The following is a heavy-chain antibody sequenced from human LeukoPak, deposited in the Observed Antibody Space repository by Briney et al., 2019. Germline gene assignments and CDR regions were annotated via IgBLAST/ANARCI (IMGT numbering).Heavy chain of an antibody. V-gene: IGHV3-21*01. CDR1: GFTFSSYS. CDR2: ISSSSSYI. Sequence: GGSLRLSCAASGFTFSSYSMNWVRQAPGKGLEWASSISSSSSYIYYADSVKGRFTISRDNAKNSLYLQMNSLRAEDTAVYYCARENAGSGSYRGHWFDPWGQGTLVTVSS. J-gene: IGHJ5*02. D-gene: IGHD1-26*01. CDR3: ARENAGSGSYRGHWFDP.